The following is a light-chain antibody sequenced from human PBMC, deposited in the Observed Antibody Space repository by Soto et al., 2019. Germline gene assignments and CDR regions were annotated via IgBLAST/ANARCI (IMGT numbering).Light chain of an antibody. Sequence: LTQSPGTLSLYKGERASLTCRASQSFGGSYLAWYQQKPGQAPRLLIYGASTRATGIPDRFSGSGSGTNFTLTVSRLEPEDFAVYYCQQYGRSRTFGQGSKVDVK. V-gene: IGKV3-20*01. J-gene: IGKJ1*01. CDR3: QQYGRSRT. CDR1: QSFGGSY. CDR2: GAS.